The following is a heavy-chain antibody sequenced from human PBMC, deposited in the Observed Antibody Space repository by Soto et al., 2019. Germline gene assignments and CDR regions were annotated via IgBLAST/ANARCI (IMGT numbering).Heavy chain of an antibody. CDR2: ISYDGRNK. D-gene: IGHD1-1*01. CDR3: AKDRHDWNRIGYFDY. CDR1: GFTFSSYG. J-gene: IGHJ4*02. V-gene: IGHV3-30*18. Sequence: QVQLQESGGGVVQPGRSLRISCTASGFTFSSYGMHWVRQAPGKGLEWVAVISYDGRNKFYADSVKGRFTISRDNSKNTLDLQMNSLRGEDSDLYYCAKDRHDWNRIGYFDYWGQGTLVTVSA.